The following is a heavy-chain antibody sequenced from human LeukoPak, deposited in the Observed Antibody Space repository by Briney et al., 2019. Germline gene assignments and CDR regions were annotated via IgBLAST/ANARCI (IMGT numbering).Heavy chain of an antibody. D-gene: IGHD2-2*01. Sequence: GGSLRLSCAASGFTFSSYWMHWVRQAPGKGLEWVSFIYSGGRTYYADSVKGRFTISRDNSKNTLYLQMNSLRAEDTAVYYCARDRRYVEFDMWGQGTMVTVSS. CDR2: IYSGGRT. CDR3: ARDRRYVEFDM. CDR1: GFTFSSYW. V-gene: IGHV3-53*01. J-gene: IGHJ3*02.